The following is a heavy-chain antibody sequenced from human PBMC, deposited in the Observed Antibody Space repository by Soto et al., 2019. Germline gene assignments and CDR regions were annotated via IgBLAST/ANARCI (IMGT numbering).Heavy chain of an antibody. CDR2: IYDSGST. CDR3: ASTPGLSAFDF. D-gene: IGHD3-16*01. J-gene: IGHJ3*01. V-gene: IGHV4-59*01. CDR1: GDSIISYY. Sequence: SETLSLTCTVSGDSIISYYWSWIRQPPGRGLEWIGYIYDSGSTNYNPSLKSRVSISVDTSKNQFSLKLSSVTAADTAVYYCASTPGLSAFDFWGQGTTVTVSS.